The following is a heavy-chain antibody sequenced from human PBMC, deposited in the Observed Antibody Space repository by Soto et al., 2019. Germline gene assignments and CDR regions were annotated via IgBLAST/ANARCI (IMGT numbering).Heavy chain of an antibody. CDR3: AKGNYGDYGGFDP. D-gene: IGHD4-17*01. V-gene: IGHV3-23*01. CDR1: GFSFSTFA. Sequence: EVQILESGGGLIQPGGSLRLSCAASGFSFSTFAMTWVGQAPGKGLEWVSTIISTGISTYYADSVKGRFTISRANSKNTLYLQMNSLRAEDSAVYYCAKGNYGDYGGFDPWGQGTLVTVSS. J-gene: IGHJ5*02. CDR2: IISTGIST.